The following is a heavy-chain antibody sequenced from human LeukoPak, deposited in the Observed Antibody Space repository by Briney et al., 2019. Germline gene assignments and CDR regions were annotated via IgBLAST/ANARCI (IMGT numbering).Heavy chain of an antibody. CDR1: GFIFSSYG. CDR2: ITASGGAT. V-gene: IGHV3-23*01. CDR3: AKDTSFYGDLGNCLDP. Sequence: PGGSLRLSCAASGFIFSSYGMHWVRQAPGKGLEWVSAITASGGATYYADSVKGRFAISRDNSKNTLYLQMNSLRAEDTAVYYCAKDTSFYGDLGNCLDPWGQGSLVTVSS. J-gene: IGHJ5*02. D-gene: IGHD4-17*01.